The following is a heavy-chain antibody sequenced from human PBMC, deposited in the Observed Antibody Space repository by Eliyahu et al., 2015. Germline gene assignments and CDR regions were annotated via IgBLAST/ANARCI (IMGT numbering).Heavy chain of an antibody. J-gene: IGHJ2*01. CDR1: GYTFTXYA. CDR3: ARAGYDILTGYSYWYFDL. V-gene: IGHV1-3*01. CDR2: INAGNGNT. D-gene: IGHD3-9*01. Sequence: QVQLVQSGAEVKKPGASVKVSCKASGYTFTXYAMHWVRQAPGQRLEWMGWINAGNGNTKYSQKFQGRVTITRDTSASTAYMELSSLRSEDTAVYYCARAGYDILTGYSYWYFDLWGRGTLVTVSS.